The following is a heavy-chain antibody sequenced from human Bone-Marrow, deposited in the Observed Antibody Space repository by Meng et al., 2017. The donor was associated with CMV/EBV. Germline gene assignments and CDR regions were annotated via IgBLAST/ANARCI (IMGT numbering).Heavy chain of an antibody. D-gene: IGHD1-26*01. V-gene: IGHV1-8*01. CDR1: GYTFTSYD. Sequence: ASVKVSCKASGYTFTSYDINWVRQATGQGLEWMGWMNPNSGNTGYAQKFQGRVTMTRNTSISTAYMELSSLRSDDTAVYYCARDRIVGATRQFDYWGQGTLVTVSS. J-gene: IGHJ4*02. CDR3: ARDRIVGATRQFDY. CDR2: MNPNSGNT.